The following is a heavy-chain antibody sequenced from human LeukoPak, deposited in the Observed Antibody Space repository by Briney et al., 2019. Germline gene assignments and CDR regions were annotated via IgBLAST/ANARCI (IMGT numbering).Heavy chain of an antibody. V-gene: IGHV4-34*01. CDR3: VRGPDFSKSGY. Sequence: PSETLSLTCVDYGGSFTGYYWNWIRQPPGKGLEWIGEIHPSGSTNYNPSLQSRVTMSLDTSRNQFSLNLRSVTAADSAVYYCVRGPDFSKSGYWGQGTLVTVSS. J-gene: IGHJ4*02. D-gene: IGHD1-14*01. CDR1: GGSFTGYY. CDR2: IHPSGST.